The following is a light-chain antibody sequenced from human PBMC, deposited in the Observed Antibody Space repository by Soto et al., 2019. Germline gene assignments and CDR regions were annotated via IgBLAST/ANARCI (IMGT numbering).Light chain of an antibody. J-gene: IGKJ1*01. CDR2: AAS. Sequence: DIQMTQSPSSQYASVGDRVTITCRASQSINSYLNWYQQKPGKAPKLLIYAASSLQSGVPSRFSGSGSETDLTLTITSLQPDDFATYYCQQSFSTPRTFGQGTRVEI. CDR3: QQSFSTPRT. V-gene: IGKV1-39*01. CDR1: QSINSY.